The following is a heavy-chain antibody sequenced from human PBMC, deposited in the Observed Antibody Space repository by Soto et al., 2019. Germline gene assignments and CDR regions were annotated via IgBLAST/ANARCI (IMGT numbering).Heavy chain of an antibody. Sequence: PGGSLRLSCTASGFTFGDYAMSWVRQAPGKGLEWVGFIRSKAYGGTTEYAASVKGRFTISRDDSKSIAYLQMNSLKTEDTAVYYCTRDLWYYYDSSGAWYFDLWGRGTLVTVSS. CDR1: GFTFGDYA. CDR3: TRDLWYYYDSSGAWYFDL. D-gene: IGHD3-22*01. CDR2: IRSKAYGGTT. J-gene: IGHJ2*01. V-gene: IGHV3-49*04.